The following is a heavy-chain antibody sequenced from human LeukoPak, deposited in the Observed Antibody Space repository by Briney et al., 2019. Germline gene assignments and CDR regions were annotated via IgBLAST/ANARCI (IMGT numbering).Heavy chain of an antibody. CDR2: VYYRGNT. CDR1: GGSIISSSYY. D-gene: IGHD6-19*01. J-gene: IGHJ1*01. CDR3: ARDFALGSGWPEYFQH. Sequence: PSETLSLTCTVSGGSIISSSYYWGWIRQPPGKGPEWIGSVYYRGNTYYNPSLKSRVTTSVDTSKNQFSLKVSSMTAADTAVYYCARDFALGSGWPEYFQHWGQGTLVTVSS. V-gene: IGHV4-39*07.